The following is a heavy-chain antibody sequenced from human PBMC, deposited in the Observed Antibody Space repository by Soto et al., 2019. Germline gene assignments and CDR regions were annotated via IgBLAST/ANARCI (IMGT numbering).Heavy chain of an antibody. CDR3: GKVVSFSTVFYFRS. CDR1: GFTFSSYA. J-gene: IGHJ4*02. D-gene: IGHD2-15*01. Sequence: EVQLLESGGGLVQRGGSLRLSCTASGFTFSSYAMTWARRAPGKGLEWVSGVSGMGGSTFYAASVRGRFISFRDNARNTLYLQKDSRRAVDTAVYYCGKVVSFSTVFYFRSWVQGTLVTVSS. CDR2: VSGMGGST. V-gene: IGHV3-23*01.